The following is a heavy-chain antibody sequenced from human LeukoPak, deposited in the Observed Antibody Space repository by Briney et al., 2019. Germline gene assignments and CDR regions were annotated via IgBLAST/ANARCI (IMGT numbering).Heavy chain of an antibody. Sequence: GGSLRLSCAASGFTFDDYAMHWVRQAPGKGPEWVSGISWNSGSIGYADSVKGRFTISRDNAKNSLYLQMNSLRAEDTAVYYCARDRGPRTGFMVREAYDYWGQGTLVTVSS. CDR2: ISWNSGSI. V-gene: IGHV3-9*01. CDR1: GFTFDDYA. J-gene: IGHJ4*02. CDR3: ARDRGPRTGFMVREAYDY. D-gene: IGHD3-10*01.